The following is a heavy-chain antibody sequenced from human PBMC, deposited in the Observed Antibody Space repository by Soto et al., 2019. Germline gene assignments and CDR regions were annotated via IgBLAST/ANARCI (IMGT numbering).Heavy chain of an antibody. CDR1: GYTFTSYA. V-gene: IGHV1-3*01. J-gene: IGHJ5*02. D-gene: IGHD2-2*01. CDR3: ARGIAVVVPAASNWFDP. Sequence: ASVKVSCKASGYTFTSYAMHWVRQAPGQRLEWMGWINAGNGNTKYSQKLQGRVTMTTDTSTSTAYMELRSLRSDDTAVYYCARGIAVVVPAASNWFDPWGQGTLVTVAS. CDR2: INAGNGNT.